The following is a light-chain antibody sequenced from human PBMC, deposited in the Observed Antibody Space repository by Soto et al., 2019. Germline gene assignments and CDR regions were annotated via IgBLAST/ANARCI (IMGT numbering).Light chain of an antibody. J-gene: IGKJ5*01. CDR3: QQYGTSPPIT. Sequence: EIVLTQSPGTLSLSPGERATLSCRASQSVISNYLAWYQQKPGQAPRLLIYVASNRATGIPDRFSGSGSGTDFTLTISRLEPEDFAVYYCQQYGTSPPITFAQGTRLEIK. CDR1: QSVISNY. V-gene: IGKV3-20*01. CDR2: VAS.